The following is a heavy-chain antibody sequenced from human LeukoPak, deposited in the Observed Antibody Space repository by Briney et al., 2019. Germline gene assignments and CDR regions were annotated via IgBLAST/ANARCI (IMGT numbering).Heavy chain of an antibody. CDR3: AKERGISGYFDY. V-gene: IGHV3-23*01. CDR1: GFTFSSYS. Sequence: PGGSLRLSCAASGFTFSSYSMSWVRQAPGEGLEWVSAITDSGDYTNYADSVKGRFTISRDNSKNTLYLQMNSLRAEDTAIYYCAKERGISGYFDYWGQGTLVTVSS. CDR2: ITDSGDYT. J-gene: IGHJ4*02. D-gene: IGHD3-10*01.